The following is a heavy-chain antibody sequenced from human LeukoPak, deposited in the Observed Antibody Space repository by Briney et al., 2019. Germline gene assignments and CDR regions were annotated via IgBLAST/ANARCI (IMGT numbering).Heavy chain of an antibody. CDR2: ISGSGVST. J-gene: IGHJ4*02. CDR1: GFNFSNYG. CDR3: AKGRIVGATSVDY. Sequence: GGSLRLSCAASGFNFSNYGMSWVRQAPGKGLEWVSVISGSGVSTYYADSVKGRFTISRDNFKNTLYLQMNSLRAEDTAVYYCAKGRIVGATSVDYWGQGTLVTVSS. D-gene: IGHD1-26*01. V-gene: IGHV3-23*01.